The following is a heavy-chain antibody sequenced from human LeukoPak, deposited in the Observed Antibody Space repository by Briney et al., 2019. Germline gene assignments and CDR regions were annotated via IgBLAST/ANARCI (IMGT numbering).Heavy chain of an antibody. D-gene: IGHD3-22*01. J-gene: IGHJ4*02. V-gene: IGHV3-66*01. CDR2: IYSGGST. CDR1: GFTVSSNY. CDR3: ARAGYYYDSSGYYFDY. Sequence: GGSLRLSCAASGFTVSSNYMSWVRQAPGKGLVWVSVIYSGGSTYYADSVKGRFTISRDNSKNTLYLQMNSLRAEDTAVYYCARAGYYYDSSGYYFDYWGQGTLVTVSS.